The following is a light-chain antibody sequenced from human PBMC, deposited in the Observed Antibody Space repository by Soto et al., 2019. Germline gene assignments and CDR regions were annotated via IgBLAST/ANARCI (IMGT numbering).Light chain of an antibody. CDR3: CSYAGSDNWA. CDR2: ENI. J-gene: IGLJ3*02. V-gene: IGLV2-23*01. Sequence: QSALTQPASVSGSPGQSITFSCTGTSSDIGSYNLVTWYQHHPGKVPKLMIYENIKRPSGVSDRFSGSKSGNTASLTISALQAEDEADYSCCSYAGSDNWAFGGGTKLTVL. CDR1: SSDIGSYNL.